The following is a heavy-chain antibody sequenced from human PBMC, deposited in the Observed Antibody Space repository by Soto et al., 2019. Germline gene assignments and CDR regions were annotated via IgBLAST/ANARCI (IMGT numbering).Heavy chain of an antibody. D-gene: IGHD4-17*01. CDR3: ARLGDPTVTTV. Sequence: SETLSLTCTVSGGSISSYYWSWIRQPPGKGLEWIGYIYYSGSTNYNPSLKSRVTISVDTSKNQFSLKLSSVTAADTAVYYCARLGDPTVTTVWGQGTLVTVSS. CDR2: IYYSGST. CDR1: GGSISSYY. J-gene: IGHJ4*02. V-gene: IGHV4-59*08.